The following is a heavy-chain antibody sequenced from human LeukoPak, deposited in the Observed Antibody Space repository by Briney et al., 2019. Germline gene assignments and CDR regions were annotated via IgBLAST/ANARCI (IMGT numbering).Heavy chain of an antibody. Sequence: GGSLRLSCAASGFTFSSYAMSWVRQAPGKGLEWVSAISGSGGSTYYADSVKGRFTISRDNSKNTLYLQMNSLRAEDTAVYYRAKAQGGPLRYFDWLASPLGDWGQGTLVTVSS. CDR3: AKAQGGPLRYFDWLASPLGD. CDR1: GFTFSSYA. CDR2: ISGSGGST. V-gene: IGHV3-23*01. D-gene: IGHD3-9*01. J-gene: IGHJ4*02.